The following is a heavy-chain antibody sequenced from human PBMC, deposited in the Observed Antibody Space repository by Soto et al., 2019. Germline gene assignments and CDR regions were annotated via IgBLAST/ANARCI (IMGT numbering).Heavy chain of an antibody. CDR3: ARGYYYGSGSYVDY. J-gene: IGHJ4*02. V-gene: IGHV1-18*01. D-gene: IGHD3-10*01. CDR1: GYSFTSYV. Sequence: QVQLVQSGAEVKKPGASVTVSCKASGYSFTSYVITWVRQAPGQGLQWMGWSSTYNGNTKYVQKFQDRVAMTTDTSTSTDYMELRRLRSDDTAVYYCARGYYYGSGSYVDYWGQGNLVTVSS. CDR2: SSTYNGNT.